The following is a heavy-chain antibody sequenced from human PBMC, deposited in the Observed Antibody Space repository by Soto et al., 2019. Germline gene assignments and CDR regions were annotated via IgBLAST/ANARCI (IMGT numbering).Heavy chain of an antibody. Sequence: PSETLSLTCAVYGGSFSGYYWSWIRQPPGKGLEWIGEINHSGSTNYNPSLKSRVTISVDTSKNQFSLKLSSVTAADTAVYYCARGWYCSGGSCYSFDYWGQGTLVTVSS. D-gene: IGHD2-15*01. J-gene: IGHJ4*02. CDR2: INHSGST. V-gene: IGHV4-34*01. CDR1: GGSFSGYY. CDR3: ARGWYCSGGSCYSFDY.